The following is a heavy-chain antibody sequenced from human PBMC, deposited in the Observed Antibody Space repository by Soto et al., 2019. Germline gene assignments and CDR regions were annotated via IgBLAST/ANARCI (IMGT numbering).Heavy chain of an antibody. V-gene: IGHV3-30*18. D-gene: IGHD3-10*01. CDR3: AKGQGNQVHMVRGIKVGDSGYYYYGMDV. Sequence: GGSLRLSCAASGFTFSSYGMHWVRQAPGKGLEWVAVISYDGSNKYYADSVKGRFTISRDKSKNTLYLQMNSLRAEDTAWDYCAKGQGNQVHMVRGIKVGDSGYYYYGMDVWGQGTTVTVSS. CDR1: GFTFSSYG. J-gene: IGHJ6*02. CDR2: ISYDGSNK.